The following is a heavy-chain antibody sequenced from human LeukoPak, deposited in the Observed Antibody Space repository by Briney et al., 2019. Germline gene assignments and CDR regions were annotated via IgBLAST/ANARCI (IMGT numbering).Heavy chain of an antibody. D-gene: IGHD2-21*02. J-gene: IGHJ6*02. CDR3: ASSIVVVTAKTYYYYYGMDV. V-gene: IGHV1-2*02. CDR1: GYTFTGYY. CDR2: INPNSGGT. Sequence: ASVKVSCKASGYTFTGYYMHWVRQAPGQGLEWMGWINPNSGGTNYAQKFQGRVTITADKSTSTAYMELSSLRSEDTAVYYCASSIVVVTAKTYYYYYGMDVWGQGTTVTVSS.